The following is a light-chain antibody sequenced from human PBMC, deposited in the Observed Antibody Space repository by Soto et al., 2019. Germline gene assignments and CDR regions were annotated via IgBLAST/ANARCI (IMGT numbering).Light chain of an antibody. J-gene: IGKJ2*01. CDR1: QSISKW. V-gene: IGKV1-5*01. CDR2: DVS. Sequence: DILMTQSPSILSASVGDTVTITCRASQSISKWVAWYQQRAGKAPTALIFDVSNSEKGVPSRFRGSGAGTEFTLIISGLQPEDFATYYCHQYDSYPYTFGQGTKVEI. CDR3: HQYDSYPYT.